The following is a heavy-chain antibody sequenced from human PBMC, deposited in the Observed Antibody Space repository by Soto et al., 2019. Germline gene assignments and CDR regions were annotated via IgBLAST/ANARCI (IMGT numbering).Heavy chain of an antibody. CDR1: GGSISSSSYY. D-gene: IGHD3-3*01. Sequence: PXETLALTCTVSGGSISSSSYYWGWIRQPPGKGLEWIGSIYYSGSTYYNPSLKSRVTISVDTSKNQFSLKLSSVTAADTAVYYCAGQYYDFWSGYYYYFDYWGQGPLVTVSS. J-gene: IGHJ4*02. CDR2: IYYSGST. V-gene: IGHV4-39*01. CDR3: AGQYYDFWSGYYYYFDY.